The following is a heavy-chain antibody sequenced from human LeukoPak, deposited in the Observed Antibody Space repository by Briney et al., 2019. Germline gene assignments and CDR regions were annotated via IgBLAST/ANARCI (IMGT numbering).Heavy chain of an antibody. CDR3: ARMADWPWAYFDY. J-gene: IGHJ4*02. CDR1: GYSITSGYY. Sequence: PETLSLTCAVSGYSITSGYYWGWIRQPPGKALEWITSMYHSGNTYYNPSLKSRVTISIDTSKKQFSLKLSSVTAADTAVYYCARMADWPWAYFDYWGQGNLVTVSS. CDR2: MYHSGNT. V-gene: IGHV4-38-2*01. D-gene: IGHD3-9*01.